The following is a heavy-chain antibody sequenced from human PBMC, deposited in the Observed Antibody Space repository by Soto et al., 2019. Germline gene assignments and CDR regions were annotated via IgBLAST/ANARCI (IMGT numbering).Heavy chain of an antibody. J-gene: IGHJ6*02. V-gene: IGHV3-74*01. Sequence: GGSLRLSCAASGFTFSSCAMGWVRQAPGKGLEWVSRINSDGSSTSYADSVKGRFTISRDNAKNTLYLQMNSLRAEDTAVYYCARDSSTIFGVVIIRHYGMDVWGQGTTVTVSS. D-gene: IGHD3-3*01. CDR3: ARDSSTIFGVVIIRHYGMDV. CDR1: GFTFSSCA. CDR2: INSDGSST.